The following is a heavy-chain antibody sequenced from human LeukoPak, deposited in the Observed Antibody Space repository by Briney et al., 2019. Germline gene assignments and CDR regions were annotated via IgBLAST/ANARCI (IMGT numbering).Heavy chain of an antibody. CDR2: IYCSGST. V-gene: IGHV4-31*03. CDR3: ARYTTVVTANAFDI. J-gene: IGHJ3*02. CDR1: GGSISSGAYY. D-gene: IGHD4-23*01. Sequence: SQTLSLTCTVSGGSISSGAYYWSWIRQLPGKGLEWIGYIYCSGSTYYNPSLKSRVTISVDTSENQFSLKLSSVTAADTAVYYCARYTTVVTANAFDIWGQGTMVTVSS.